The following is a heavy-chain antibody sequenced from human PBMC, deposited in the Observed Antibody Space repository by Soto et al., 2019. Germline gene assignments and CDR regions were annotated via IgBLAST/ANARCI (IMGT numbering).Heavy chain of an antibody. J-gene: IGHJ6*02. CDR1: GGTFSSYA. V-gene: IGHV1-69*13. CDR3: ARDNWNYKNAMDV. D-gene: IGHD1-7*01. CDR2: IIPIFGTA. Sequence: SVKVSCKASGGTFSSYAISWVRQAPGQGLEWMGGIIPIFGTANYAQKFQGRVTITADESTSTAYMELSSLRSEDTAVYYCARDNWNYKNAMDVWGQGTTVTVSS.